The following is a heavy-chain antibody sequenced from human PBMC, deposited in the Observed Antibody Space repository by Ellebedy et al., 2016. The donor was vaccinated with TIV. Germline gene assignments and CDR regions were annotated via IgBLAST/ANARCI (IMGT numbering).Heavy chain of an antibody. V-gene: IGHV1-2*02. D-gene: IGHD6-19*01. CDR3: GRSGYGSGWSFDY. J-gene: IGHJ4*02. CDR1: GYTFIGYY. Sequence: AASVKVSCKASGYTFIGYYMHWVRQAHGQGLAWMGWVNPKNGDKSYAQKFQGRVTMTRDPSIRTAYMELSRLGSEDTAVYYCGRSGYGSGWSFDYWGQGTLVTVSS. CDR2: VNPKNGDK.